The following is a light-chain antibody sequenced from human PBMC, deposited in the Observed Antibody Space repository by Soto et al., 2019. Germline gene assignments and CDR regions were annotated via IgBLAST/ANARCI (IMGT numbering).Light chain of an antibody. CDR2: AAS. CDR1: QGISSY. Sequence: AIRLTQSPSSLSASTGDRVTITCRASQGISSYLAWYQQKPGKAPKLLIYAASTLQSGVPSRFSGRGSGTEFTLTISSLQADDYATFYCQQYHTDWTFGQGTKVDI. CDR3: QQYHTDWT. J-gene: IGKJ1*01. V-gene: IGKV1-8*01.